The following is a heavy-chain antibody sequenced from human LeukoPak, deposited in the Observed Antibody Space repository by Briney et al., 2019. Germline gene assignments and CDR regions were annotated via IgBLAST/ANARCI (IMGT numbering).Heavy chain of an antibody. Sequence: PGGSLRLSCAASGFTFSSYAMSWVRQAPGKGLEWVSAVSGSGGSTYYADSVKGRFTISRDNSKDTLYLQMSSLRAEDTAVYYCAKDVRSGSSYFDYWGQGTLVTVSS. CDR3: AKDVRSGSSYFDY. CDR1: GFTFSSYA. D-gene: IGHD1-26*01. J-gene: IGHJ4*02. V-gene: IGHV3-23*01. CDR2: VSGSGGST.